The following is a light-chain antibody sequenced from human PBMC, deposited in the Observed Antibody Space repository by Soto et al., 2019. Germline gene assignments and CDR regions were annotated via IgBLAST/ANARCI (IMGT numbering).Light chain of an antibody. CDR3: SSFTSSRTYV. CDR1: SSDIGGYNL. Sequence: QSVLTQPASVSGSPGQSITISCTGTSSDIGGYNLVSWYQQHPGEAPKLIIYQVTNRPSGVSNRFSGSKSGNTASLTVSGIQAEDEADYYCSSFTSSRTYVFGTGTKLTVL. V-gene: IGLV2-14*01. CDR2: QVT. J-gene: IGLJ1*01.